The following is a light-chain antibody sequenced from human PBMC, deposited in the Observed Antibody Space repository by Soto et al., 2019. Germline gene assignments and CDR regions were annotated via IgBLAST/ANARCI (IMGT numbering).Light chain of an antibody. J-gene: IGKJ1*01. V-gene: IGKV3-20*01. CDR2: VAS. Sequence: DIVLTRSPRTLSMSPGKRATLSCRARQSVSSIYLAWYQQKPGQAPRLLRYVASTRATGSPDTCSGRWSGANLTLTISTLAPEDFALYSCQPYGSSITKIGQGTKVDMK. CDR3: QPYGSSITK. CDR1: QSVSSIY.